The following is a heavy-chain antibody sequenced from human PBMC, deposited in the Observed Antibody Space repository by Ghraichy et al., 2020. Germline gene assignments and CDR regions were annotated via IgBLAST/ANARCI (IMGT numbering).Heavy chain of an antibody. J-gene: IGHJ4*02. Sequence: LSLTCAASGFTFSSYAMSWVRQAPGKGLEWVSAISGSGGSTYYADSVKGRFTISRDNSKNTLYLQMNSLRAEDTAVYYCAKVRDSSGYYTPYYFDYWGQGTLVTVSS. CDR1: GFTFSSYA. CDR2: ISGSGGST. CDR3: AKVRDSSGYYTPYYFDY. D-gene: IGHD3-22*01. V-gene: IGHV3-23*01.